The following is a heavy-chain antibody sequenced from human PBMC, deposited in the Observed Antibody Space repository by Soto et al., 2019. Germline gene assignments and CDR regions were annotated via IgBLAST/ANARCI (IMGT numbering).Heavy chain of an antibody. J-gene: IGHJ6*02. CDR3: ARDSNGGSYYQTYYYYYGMDV. D-gene: IGHD1-26*01. Sequence: KQSQTLSLTCAISGDSVSSNSAAWNWIRQSPSRGLEWLGRTYYRSKWYNDYAVSVKSRITINPDTSKNQFSLQLNSVTPEDTAVYYCARDSNGGSYYQTYYYYYGMDVWGQGTTVTVSS. V-gene: IGHV6-1*01. CDR1: GDSVSSNSAA. CDR2: TYYRSKWYN.